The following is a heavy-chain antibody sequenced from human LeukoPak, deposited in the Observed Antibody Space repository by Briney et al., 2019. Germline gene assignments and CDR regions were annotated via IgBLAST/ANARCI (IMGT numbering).Heavy chain of an antibody. D-gene: IGHD5-24*01. CDR2: IYPGDSDS. CDR3: ARFSSMRDGYNFEGVHKGGGIDY. CDR1: GYSFSSYW. J-gene: IGHJ4*02. Sequence: NLGESLKISCKGSGYSFSSYWIAWVRQMPGKGLEWMGIIYPGDSDSKYSRSFQGQVTTSADKSINTAYLQWSSLKASDSAMYYCARFSSMRDGYNFEGVHKGGGIDYWGQGTLVTVSS. V-gene: IGHV5-51*01.